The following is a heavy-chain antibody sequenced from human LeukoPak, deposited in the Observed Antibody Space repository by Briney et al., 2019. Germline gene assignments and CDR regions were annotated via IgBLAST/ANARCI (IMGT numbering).Heavy chain of an antibody. Sequence: GALRLSCAASGFTFNSYAMKWVRQAPGKGLEWLAVVLSDGSDQYYGDSVQGRFTVSRDNSKNTLYLQMDNLRFEDTAVYYCAREPFSMARESTRNAFDIWGQGTMVTVSS. J-gene: IGHJ3*02. D-gene: IGHD3-10*01. CDR3: AREPFSMARESTRNAFDI. CDR1: GFTFNSYA. CDR2: VLSDGSDQ. V-gene: IGHV3-30*04.